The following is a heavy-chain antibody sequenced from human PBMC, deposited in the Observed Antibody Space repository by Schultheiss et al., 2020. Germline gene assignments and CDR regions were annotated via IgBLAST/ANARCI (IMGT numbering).Heavy chain of an antibody. CDR1: GDSVSSSSYY. CDR2: IYSSGST. D-gene: IGHD2-2*02. V-gene: IGHV4-61*01. J-gene: IGHJ6*02. Sequence: SETLSLTCAVSGDSVSSSSYYWSWIRQPPGKGLEWIGYIYSSGSTNYNPSLKSRVTISVDRSKNQFSLKLSSVTAADTAVYYCARVVVPAAISGYYYYGMDVWGQGTTVTVSS. CDR3: ARVVVPAAISGYYYYGMDV.